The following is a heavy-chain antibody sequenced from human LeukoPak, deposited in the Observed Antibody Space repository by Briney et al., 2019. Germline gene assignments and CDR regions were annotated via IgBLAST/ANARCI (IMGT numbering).Heavy chain of an antibody. CDR3: ARDPYLTGKFDY. J-gene: IGHJ4*02. CDR1: GGSISGHY. D-gene: IGHD1-1*01. CDR2: IYYSGST. Sequence: SETLSLTCTVSGGSISGHYWSWIRQPPAKGLEWIGYIYYSGSTNYNPSLQSRVTISLDTSNNQFSLKVSSVTAADTAVYYCARDPYLTGKFDYWGQGTLVTVSS. V-gene: IGHV4-59*11.